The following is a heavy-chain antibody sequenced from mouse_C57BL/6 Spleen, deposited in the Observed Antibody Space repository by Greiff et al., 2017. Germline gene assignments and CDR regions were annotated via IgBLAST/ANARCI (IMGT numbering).Heavy chain of an antibody. V-gene: IGHV1-80*01. J-gene: IGHJ4*01. Sequence: QQSGAELVKPGASVKISCKASGYAFSSYWMNWVKQRPGKGLEWIGQIYPGDGDTNYNGKFKGKATLTADKSSSTAYMQLSSLTSEDSAVYFCARFGYYSGAMDYWGQGTSVTVSS. CDR2: IYPGDGDT. D-gene: IGHD2-3*01. CDR3: ARFGYYSGAMDY. CDR1: GYAFSSYW.